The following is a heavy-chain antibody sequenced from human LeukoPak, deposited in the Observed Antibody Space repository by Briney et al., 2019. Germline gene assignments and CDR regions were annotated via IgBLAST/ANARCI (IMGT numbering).Heavy chain of an antibody. V-gene: IGHV1-69*04. Sequence: SVKVSCKASGGTFSSYAISWVRQAPGQGLEWMGRIIPILGIANYAQKFQGRVTITADKSMSTAYMELSSLRSEDTAVYYCARDTYYDILTGYSPGFSYFDYWGQGTLVTVSS. CDR3: ARDTYYDILTGYSPGFSYFDY. CDR1: GGTFSSYA. D-gene: IGHD3-9*01. CDR2: IIPILGIA. J-gene: IGHJ4*02.